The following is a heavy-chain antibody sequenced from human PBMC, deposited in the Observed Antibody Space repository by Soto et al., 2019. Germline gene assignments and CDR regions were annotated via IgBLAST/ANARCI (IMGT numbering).Heavy chain of an antibody. CDR1: GGSLSGYY. J-gene: IGHJ4*02. V-gene: IGHV4-34*01. Sequence: QVQLQQWGVGLLRPSETMSLTCAVFGGSLSGYYWSWIRQAPGKGLEWIGEMTHTGSTNYSPSLKTRLTISSDPSKNHFSPRLSSVTAADTAVYYCASGGNWGQGTLVTVSS. CDR3: ASGGN. D-gene: IGHD1-26*01. CDR2: MTHTGST.